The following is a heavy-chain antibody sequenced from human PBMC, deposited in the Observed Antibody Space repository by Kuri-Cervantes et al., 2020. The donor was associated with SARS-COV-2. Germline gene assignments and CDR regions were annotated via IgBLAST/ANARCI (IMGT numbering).Heavy chain of an antibody. Sequence: ASVKVSCKASGYTFNSYGISWVRQAPGQGLEWMGWISVYNGNTNYAQKLQGRVTMITDTPTSTVYLELRSLRSDDTAVYYCAGVIIAVAGTDAFDIWGQGTMVTVSS. J-gene: IGHJ3*02. CDR2: ISVYNGNT. CDR3: AGVIIAVAGTDAFDI. V-gene: IGHV1-18*01. CDR1: GYTFNSYG. D-gene: IGHD6-19*01.